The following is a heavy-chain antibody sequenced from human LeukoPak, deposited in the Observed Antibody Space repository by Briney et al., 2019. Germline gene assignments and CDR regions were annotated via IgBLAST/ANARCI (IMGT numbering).Heavy chain of an antibody. J-gene: IGHJ4*02. Sequence: ASVKVSCKASGYTFSNNDINWVRQATGQGLEWMGWMNPISGNTGFAQKFEGRVTITRITSISTAYMEMSSLRSDDTAVYYCVRGAKCSGADCDSTKEYVYYFDYWGQGTLVTVSS. D-gene: IGHD6-25*01. CDR2: MNPISGNT. CDR3: VRGAKCSGADCDSTKEYVYYFDY. V-gene: IGHV1-8*03. CDR1: GYTFSNND.